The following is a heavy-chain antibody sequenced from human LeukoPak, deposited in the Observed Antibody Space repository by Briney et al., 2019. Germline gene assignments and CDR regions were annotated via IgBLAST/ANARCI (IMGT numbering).Heavy chain of an antibody. D-gene: IGHD3-16*01. CDR2: ISYDGSNK. J-gene: IGHJ4*02. CDR1: GFTFSSYG. V-gene: IGHV3-30*18. CDR3: AKDHPGGY. Sequence: PGGSLRLSCAASGFTFSSYGMPWVRQAPGKGLEWVAVISYDGSNKYYADSVKGRFTISRDNSKNTLYLQMNSLRAEDTAVYYCAKDHPGGYWGQGTLVTVSS.